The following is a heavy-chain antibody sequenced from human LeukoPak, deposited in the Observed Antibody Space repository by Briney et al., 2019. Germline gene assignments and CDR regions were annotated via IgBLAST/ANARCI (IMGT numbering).Heavy chain of an antibody. CDR1: GFTFSSYG. V-gene: IGHV3-30*18. Sequence: PGVSLRLSCAASGFTFSSYGMYWVRQAPGKGLEWVAVISYDGSNKYYVDSVKGRFTISRDNSKNTLYLQMNSLRAEDTAVYYCAKDQSNYYDSSGYVFDYWGQGTLVTVSS. D-gene: IGHD3-22*01. CDR2: ISYDGSNK. CDR3: AKDQSNYYDSSGYVFDY. J-gene: IGHJ4*02.